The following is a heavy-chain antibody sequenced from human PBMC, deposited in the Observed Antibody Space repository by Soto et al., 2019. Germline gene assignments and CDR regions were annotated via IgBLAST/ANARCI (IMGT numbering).Heavy chain of an antibody. CDR1: GYTFSDYW. D-gene: IGHD3-22*01. CDR3: ARQNYDSSGFDSYDV. Sequence: GQLVQSGAEVKKPGNSLKISCQTSGYTFSDYWIAWVRQLPGKGLEWMGIIYPGDSDTRYSPSFEGQVIISADKSIGSAYLQWSSLKASDTATYYCARQNYDSSGFDSYDVWGQGTTVIVSS. J-gene: IGHJ3*01. CDR2: IYPGDSDT. V-gene: IGHV5-51*01.